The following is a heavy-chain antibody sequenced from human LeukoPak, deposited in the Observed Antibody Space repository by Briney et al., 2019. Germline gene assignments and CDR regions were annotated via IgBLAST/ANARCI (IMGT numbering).Heavy chain of an antibody. V-gene: IGHV1-18*01. J-gene: IGHJ4*02. CDR3: ARSTGPFDY. Sequence: ASVKVSCKASGYTFTSYGISWVRQAPGQGLEWMGWISAYNGNTNYAQKFQGRVTITTDESTSTAYMELSSLRSDDTAVYYCARSTGPFDYWGRGTLVTVSS. D-gene: IGHD3-10*01. CDR2: ISAYNGNT. CDR1: GYTFTSYG.